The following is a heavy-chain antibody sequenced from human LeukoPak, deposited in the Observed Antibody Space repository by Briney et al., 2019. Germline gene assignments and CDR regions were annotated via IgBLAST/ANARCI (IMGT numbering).Heavy chain of an antibody. D-gene: IGHD3-10*01. CDR2: ISSSGSTI. Sequence: GGSLRLSCAASGFTFSSYWMNWVRQAPGKGLEWVSYISSSGSTIYYADSVKGRFTISRDNAKNSLYLQMNSLRAEDTAVYYCARDRDYYGSGSYSDWGQGTLVTVSS. J-gene: IGHJ4*02. CDR3: ARDRDYYGSGSYSD. V-gene: IGHV3-48*04. CDR1: GFTFSSYW.